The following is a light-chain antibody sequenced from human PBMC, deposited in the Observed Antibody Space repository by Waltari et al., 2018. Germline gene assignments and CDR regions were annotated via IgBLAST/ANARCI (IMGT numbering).Light chain of an antibody. CDR2: RAS. CDR3: QQYNSYPWT. V-gene: IGKV1-5*03. J-gene: IGKJ1*01. CDR1: QSISSL. Sequence: DIQMTQSPSTLSASVGDRVTITCRASQSISSLLAWYQQEPGKAPKLLIYRASNLESGVPSRFSGSGSETELTLTISSLQPDDFATYFCQQYNSYPWTFGRGTKVEIK.